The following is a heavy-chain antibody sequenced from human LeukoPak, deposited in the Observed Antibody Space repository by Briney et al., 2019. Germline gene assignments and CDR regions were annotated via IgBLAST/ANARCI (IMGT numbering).Heavy chain of an antibody. CDR3: ARGQSDIQLWLRGWFDP. J-gene: IGHJ5*02. Sequence: ASVKVSCKASGGTFSSYAISWVRQAPGQGLEWMGRIIPIFGTANYAQKFQGRVTITTDESTSTAYMELSSLRSEDTAVYYCARGQSDIQLWLRGWFDPWGQGTLVTVSS. CDR2: IIPIFGTA. CDR1: GGTFSSYA. D-gene: IGHD5-18*01. V-gene: IGHV1-69*05.